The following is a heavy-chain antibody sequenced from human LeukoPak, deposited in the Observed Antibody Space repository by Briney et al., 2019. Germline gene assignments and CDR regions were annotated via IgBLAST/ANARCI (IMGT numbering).Heavy chain of an antibody. CDR3: ARDPVDYDILTGYNNWFDP. D-gene: IGHD3-9*01. CDR1: GYTFTSYY. J-gene: IGHJ5*02. CDR2: INPSGGST. Sequence: ASVKVSCKASGYTFTSYYMHWVRQAPGQGLEWMGIINPSGGSTSYAQKFQGRVTITADESTSTAYMELSSLRSEDTAVYYCARDPVDYDILTGYNNWFDPWGQGTLVTVSS. V-gene: IGHV1-46*01.